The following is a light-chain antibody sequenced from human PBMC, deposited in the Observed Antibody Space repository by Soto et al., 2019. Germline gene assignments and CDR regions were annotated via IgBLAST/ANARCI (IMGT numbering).Light chain of an antibody. CDR3: QSYDSSLSGSVV. CDR2: EGS. Sequence: QSALTQPASVSGSPGQSITISCTGTSSDVGSYNLVSWYQQHPGKAPKLMIYEGSKRPSGVSNRFSGSKSGNTASLTISGLQAEDEADYYCQSYDSSLSGSVVFGGGTKVTVL. V-gene: IGLV2-14*02. J-gene: IGLJ2*01. CDR1: SSDVGSYNL.